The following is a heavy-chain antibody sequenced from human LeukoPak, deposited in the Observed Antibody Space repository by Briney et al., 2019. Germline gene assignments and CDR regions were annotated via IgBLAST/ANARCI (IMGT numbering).Heavy chain of an antibody. D-gene: IGHD3-22*01. CDR2: VYYSGST. V-gene: IGHV4-59*01. Sequence: SETLSLTCTVSGGSISSYYWSWIRQPPGKGLEWIGYVYYSGSTNYNPSLKSRVTISVDTSKNQFSLKLSSVTAADTAVYYCAREIAAGIYYFDYWGQGTLVTVSS. CDR1: GGSISSYY. J-gene: IGHJ4*02. CDR3: AREIAAGIYYFDY.